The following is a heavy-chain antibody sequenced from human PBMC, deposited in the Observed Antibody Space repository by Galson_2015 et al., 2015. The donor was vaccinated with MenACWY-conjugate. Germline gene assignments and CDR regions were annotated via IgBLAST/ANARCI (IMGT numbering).Heavy chain of an antibody. V-gene: IGHV4-59*08. J-gene: IGHJ5*02. CDR2: IYYGGRT. Sequence: SETLSLTCNVSGGSINNYWSWIRQPPGKRLEWIGYIYYGGRTSYNPALKSRVTISIDTPKSYFSMNLTSVTAADTAVYYCAKHALGGWFDPWGQGTQVTVSS. CDR3: AKHALGGWFDP. D-gene: IGHD3-10*01. CDR1: GGSINNY.